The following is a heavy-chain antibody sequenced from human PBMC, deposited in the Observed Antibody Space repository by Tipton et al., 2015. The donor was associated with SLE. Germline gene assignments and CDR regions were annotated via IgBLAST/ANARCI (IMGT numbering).Heavy chain of an antibody. Sequence: SLRLSCAASGFTFDDYAMHWVRQAPGKGLEWVSGISWNSGNIGSADSVKGRFTISRDNAKNSLYLQMSSLRAEDTALYYCAKDLSYSTPGLNAFDIWGQGTMVTVSS. CDR2: ISWNSGNI. CDR1: GFTFDDYA. CDR3: AKDLSYSTPGLNAFDI. J-gene: IGHJ3*02. V-gene: IGHV3-9*01. D-gene: IGHD6-13*01.